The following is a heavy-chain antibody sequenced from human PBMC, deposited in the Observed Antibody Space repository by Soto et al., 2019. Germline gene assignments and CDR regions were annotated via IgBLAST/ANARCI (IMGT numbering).Heavy chain of an antibody. CDR2: VYYTVST. V-gene: IGHV4-59*01. CDR3: ARGRTVRNYADDSIDYFYFLDY. CDR1: GDSISTFY. D-gene: IGHD3-22*01. Sequence: PAETLSLTCTVSGDSISTFYWGWMRQSPGKELEWIGYVYYTVSTNYNPSLKSRVTISVDRSKNQFSLKLTPANAADTAVYYCARGRTVRNYADDSIDYFYFLDYWGLGPPVTGSS. J-gene: IGHJ4*02.